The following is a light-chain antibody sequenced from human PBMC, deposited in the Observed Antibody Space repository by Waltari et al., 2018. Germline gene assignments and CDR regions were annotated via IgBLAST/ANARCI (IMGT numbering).Light chain of an antibody. J-gene: IGLJ3*02. V-gene: IGLV3-21*02. CDR2: LDS. Sequence: SSVLTQAPSVSVAPGQTATVTCGGDNIGSRSVHWYQQKPGRAPVLVVYLDSDRPSGIPGRFSGSQSGTAATLTISRVEAGDEADYYCHLWDANTVMFGGGTKLTVL. CDR3: HLWDANTVM. CDR1: NIGSRS.